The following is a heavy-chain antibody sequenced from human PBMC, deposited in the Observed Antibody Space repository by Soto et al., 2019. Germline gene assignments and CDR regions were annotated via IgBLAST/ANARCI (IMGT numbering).Heavy chain of an antibody. Sequence: GESLKISCKGSGYSFSSYWIGWVRQMPGKGLEWMGIIHPSDFDTRYSPSFQGQVTISADKSISTAYLQWSSLRASDTAMYYCAIHSTGYEDSWGQGTLVTVSS. CDR1: GYSFSSYW. CDR2: IHPSDFDT. V-gene: IGHV5-51*01. J-gene: IGHJ5*02. D-gene: IGHD5-12*01. CDR3: AIHSTGYEDS.